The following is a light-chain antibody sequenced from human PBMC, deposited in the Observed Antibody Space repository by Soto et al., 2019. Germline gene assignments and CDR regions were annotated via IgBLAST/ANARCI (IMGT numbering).Light chain of an antibody. CDR2: GAS. J-gene: IGKJ1*01. Sequence: EIVLTQSPGTLSLSPGERATFSCRASQSVSSSYIAGYQQKRGQAPRRLIYGASIRATGIPDRFSGSGSGTDFTLTISRLEPEGFARYYCQQYHTSPLTFGQGSKVEIK. CDR1: QSVSSSY. CDR3: QQYHTSPLT. V-gene: IGKV3-20*01.